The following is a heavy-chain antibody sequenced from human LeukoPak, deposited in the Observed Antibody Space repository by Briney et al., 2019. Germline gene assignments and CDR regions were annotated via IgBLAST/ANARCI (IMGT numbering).Heavy chain of an antibody. V-gene: IGHV1-2*02. D-gene: IGHD6-19*01. CDR2: INPDSGGT. Sequence: ASVTVSCKASAYTFTGYYMHWVRQAPGQGLEWMGWINPDSGGTNYAQKFQGRVTMTRDTSISTAYMEVSRLRSDDTAVYYCAREGSGWYGNFDYWGQGTLVTVSS. CDR3: AREGSGWYGNFDY. CDR1: AYTFTGYY. J-gene: IGHJ4*02.